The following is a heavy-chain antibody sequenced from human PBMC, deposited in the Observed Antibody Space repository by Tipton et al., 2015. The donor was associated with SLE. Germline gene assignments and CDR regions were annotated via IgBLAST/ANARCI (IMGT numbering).Heavy chain of an antibody. V-gene: IGHV3-48*03. J-gene: IGHJ4*02. CDR1: GFTFSSYE. CDR3: ARDMDNWNDLPPDY. CDR2: IRSSGSTI. Sequence: GSLRLSCAASGFTFSSYEMNWVRQAPGKGLEWVSYIRSSGSTIYFADSVKGRFTISRDNAKNSLYLQMNSLRAEDTAVYYCARDMDNWNDLPPDYWGQGTLVTVSS. D-gene: IGHD1-1*01.